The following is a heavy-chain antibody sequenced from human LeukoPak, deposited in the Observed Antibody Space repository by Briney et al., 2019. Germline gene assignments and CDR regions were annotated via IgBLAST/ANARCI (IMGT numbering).Heavy chain of an antibody. D-gene: IGHD3-10*01. J-gene: IGHJ5*02. Sequence: GGSLRLSCAASGFTFSSYSMNWVRQAPGHGLERVSSISSSSSYIYYADSVKGRFTISRDNAKNSLYLQMNSLRAEDTAVYYCAREVGSGPGWFDPWGQGTLATVSS. CDR1: GFTFSSYS. CDR3: AREVGSGPGWFDP. V-gene: IGHV3-21*01. CDR2: ISSSSSYI.